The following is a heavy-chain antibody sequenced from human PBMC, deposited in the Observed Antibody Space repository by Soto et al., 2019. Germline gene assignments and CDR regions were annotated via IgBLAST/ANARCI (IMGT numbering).Heavy chain of an antibody. Sequence: SETLSLTCTVSGAPISNYYWSWVRQTPGKGLDWIGYIYYSGTTNYNPSLISRVSISINPSKNQFSLRLTSVTTADTATYYCEAGTRVAAAAKPPSHWGRGPLVTVYS. CDR1: GAPISNYY. CDR3: EAGTRVAAAAKPPSH. CDR2: IYYSGTT. D-gene: IGHD2-2*02. V-gene: IGHV4-59*01. J-gene: IGHJ4*02.